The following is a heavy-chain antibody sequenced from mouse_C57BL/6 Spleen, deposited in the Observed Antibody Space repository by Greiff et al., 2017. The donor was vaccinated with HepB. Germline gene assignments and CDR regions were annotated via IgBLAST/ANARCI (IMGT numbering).Heavy chain of an antibody. CDR3: AIGDYFDY. CDR2: IYPGDGDT. CDR1: GYAFSSSW. V-gene: IGHV1-82*01. J-gene: IGHJ2*01. Sequence: QVQLKESGPELVKPGASVKISCKASGYAFSSSWMNWVKQRPGKGLEWIGRIYPGDGDTNYNGKFKGKATLTADKSSSTAYMQLSSLTSEDSAVYCCAIGDYFDYWGQGTTLTVSS.